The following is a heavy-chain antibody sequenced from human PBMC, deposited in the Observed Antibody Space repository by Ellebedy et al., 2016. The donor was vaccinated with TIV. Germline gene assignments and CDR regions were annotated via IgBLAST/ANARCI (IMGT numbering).Heavy chain of an antibody. CDR3: ARDSAITGLTSLDF. V-gene: IGHV3-33*01. D-gene: IGHD1-20*01. CDR1: GFRFSYYG. J-gene: IGHJ4*02. Sequence: GESLKISCAASGFRFSYYGMHWVRQAPGKELEWVGGIRYDGTETHYADSMKGRYTISRDNSKNTVHLQMNSLRAEDTAVYYCARDSAITGLTSLDFWGQGTLVTVSS. CDR2: IRYDGTET.